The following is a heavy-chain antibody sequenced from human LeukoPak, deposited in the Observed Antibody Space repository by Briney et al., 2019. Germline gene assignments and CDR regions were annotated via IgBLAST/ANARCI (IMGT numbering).Heavy chain of an antibody. V-gene: IGHV1-2*02. CDR1: GYTFTAYY. CDR2: INTDTGAT. D-gene: IGHD2-8*01. J-gene: IGHJ6*04. CDR3: LRGEDCTRGRWYHYYRMEV. Sequence: ASVKVSCTAVGYTFTAYYLHWVRQAPGQGLEWMGWINTDTGATNYAQKFQGRVTMTSDTAITTAYVELVSLKSDDTAMYYCLRGEDCTRGRWYHYYRMEVWGEGTTVAVSS.